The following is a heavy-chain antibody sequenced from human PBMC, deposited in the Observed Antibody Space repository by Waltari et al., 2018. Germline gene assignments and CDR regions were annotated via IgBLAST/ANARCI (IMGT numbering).Heavy chain of an antibody. CDR2: ISHSGNL. V-gene: IGHV4-30-2*01. J-gene: IGHJ4*02. CDR1: GDSISRGPYA. D-gene: IGHD1-26*01. Sequence: QLQVQESGSGLVKPSQTLSLTCAGSGDSISRGPYAWSWIRQPPGKGLEWIGYISHSGNLYYNPSLKSRVTMSVDRSKKQFSLKLSSVTAADTAVYYCAVSGSYPGSDYWGQGTLVTVSS. CDR3: AVSGSYPGSDY.